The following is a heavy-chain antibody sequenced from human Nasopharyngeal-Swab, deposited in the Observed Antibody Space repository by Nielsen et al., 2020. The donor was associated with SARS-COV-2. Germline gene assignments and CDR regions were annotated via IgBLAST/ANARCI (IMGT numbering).Heavy chain of an antibody. J-gene: IGHJ3*02. Sequence: GESLKISCKGSGYSFTSYWIGWVRQMPGKGLKWMGIIYPGDSDTRYSPSFQGQVTISADKSISTAYLQWSSLKASDTAMYYCARDGGVYSSSSRGAFDIWGQGTMVTVSS. CDR3: ARDGGVYSSSSRGAFDI. CDR2: IYPGDSDT. CDR1: GYSFTSYW. V-gene: IGHV5-51*01. D-gene: IGHD6-6*01.